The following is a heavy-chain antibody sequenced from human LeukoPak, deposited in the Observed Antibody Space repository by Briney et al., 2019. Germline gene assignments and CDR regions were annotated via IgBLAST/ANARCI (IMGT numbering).Heavy chain of an antibody. CDR3: ARDTDAGAGLLWFGEFLDY. CDR2: INPSGGST. J-gene: IGHJ4*02. CDR1: GYTFTSYY. Sequence: ASVKVSCKASGYTFTSYYMHWVRQAPGQGLEWMGIINPSGGSTSYAQKFQGRVTITRDTSASTAYMELSSLRPEDTAVYYCARDTDAGAGLLWFGEFLDYWGQGTLVTVSS. V-gene: IGHV1-46*01. D-gene: IGHD3-10*01.